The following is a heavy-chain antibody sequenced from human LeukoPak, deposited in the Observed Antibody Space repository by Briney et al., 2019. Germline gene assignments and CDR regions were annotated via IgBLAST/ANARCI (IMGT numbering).Heavy chain of an antibody. CDR3: ARDILDIVVVPAAVFDY. V-gene: IGHV3-30-3*01. CDR1: GFTFSSYA. D-gene: IGHD2-2*03. J-gene: IGHJ4*02. CDR2: ISYDGSNK. Sequence: GGSLRLSCAASGFTFSSYAMHWVRQAPGKGLEWVAVISYDGSNKYYADSVKGRFTTSRDNSKNTLYLQMNSLRAEDTAVYYCARDILDIVVVPAAVFDYWGQGTLVTVSS.